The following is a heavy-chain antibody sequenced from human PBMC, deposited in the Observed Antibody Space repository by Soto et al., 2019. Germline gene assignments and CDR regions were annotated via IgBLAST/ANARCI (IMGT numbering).Heavy chain of an antibody. CDR3: ARGRSSSWYYYGMDV. CDR2: IYYSGST. Sequence: QVQLQESGPGLVKPSQTLSLTCTVSGGSISSGGYYWSWIRQHPGKGLEWIGYIYYSGSTYYNPSLKSRVTISVDTSKNQCALKLSSVTAADTAVYYCARGRSSSWYYYGMDVWGQGTTVTVSS. V-gene: IGHV4-31*03. D-gene: IGHD6-13*01. CDR1: GGSISSGGYY. J-gene: IGHJ6*02.